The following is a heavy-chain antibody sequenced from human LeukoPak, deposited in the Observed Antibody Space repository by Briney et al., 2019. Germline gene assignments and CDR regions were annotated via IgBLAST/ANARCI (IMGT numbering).Heavy chain of an antibody. CDR1: GFSISTYW. Sequence: GGSLRLSCAASGFSISTYWMHWVRQAPGKGLEWVSAISGSGGSTYYADSVKGRFTISRDNSKNTLYLQMNSLRAEDTAVYYCAKRDLDSSGYYYTSAFDIWGQGTMVTVSS. J-gene: IGHJ3*02. CDR2: ISGSGGST. CDR3: AKRDLDSSGYYYTSAFDI. V-gene: IGHV3-23*01. D-gene: IGHD3-22*01.